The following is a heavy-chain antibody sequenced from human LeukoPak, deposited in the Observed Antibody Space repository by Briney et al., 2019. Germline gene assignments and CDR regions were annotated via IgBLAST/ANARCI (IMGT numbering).Heavy chain of an antibody. CDR2: IYHSGST. CDR3: ARGNWNDVGFDAFDI. Sequence: SQTLSLTCTVSGGSISSGGYYWSWIRQPPGKGLEWIGYIYHSGSTYYNPSLKSRVTISVDRSKNQFSLKLSSVTAADTAVYYCARGNWNDVGFDAFDIWGQGTMVTVSS. CDR1: GGSISSGGYY. J-gene: IGHJ3*02. V-gene: IGHV4-30-2*01. D-gene: IGHD1-1*01.